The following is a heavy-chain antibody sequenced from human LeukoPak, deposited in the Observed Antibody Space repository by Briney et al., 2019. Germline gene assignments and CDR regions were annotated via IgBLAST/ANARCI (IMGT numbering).Heavy chain of an antibody. CDR1: GFTLSSYA. CDR2: ISGSGGST. V-gene: IGHV3-23*01. D-gene: IGHD3-9*01. CDR3: SKYYDILTGYANDRNFDY. Sequence: GGSLRLSCAASGFTLSSYAMSWVREAPGKGLEWVSAISGSGGSTYYADSVKGRFTISRDNSKNTLYLQMNSLRAEDTAVYYCSKYYDILTGYANDRNFDYWGQGTLVTVSS. J-gene: IGHJ4*02.